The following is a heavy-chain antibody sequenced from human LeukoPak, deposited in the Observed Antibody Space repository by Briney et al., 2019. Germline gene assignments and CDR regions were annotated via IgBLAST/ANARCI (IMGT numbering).Heavy chain of an antibody. CDR1: GFTFSSYW. V-gene: IGHV3-7*01. D-gene: IGHD3-16*01. CDR2: IKQDGSEK. CDR3: ARTPFRGVVYFDY. Sequence: GGSLRLSCAASGFTFSSYWMSWVRQAPGKGLEWVANIKQDGSEKYYVDSVKGRFTISRDNAKNSLYLQMNSLRAEDTAVYYCARTPFRGVVYFDYWGQGTLVTVSS. J-gene: IGHJ4*02.